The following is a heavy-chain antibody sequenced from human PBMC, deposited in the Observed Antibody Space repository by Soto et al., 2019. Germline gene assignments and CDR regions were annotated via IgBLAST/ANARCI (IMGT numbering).Heavy chain of an antibody. J-gene: IGHJ4*02. CDR1: GFTFSDYY. V-gene: IGHV3-11*06. CDR2: IVSSSTYT. CDR3: ARLRASTWYMGGLLDY. Sequence: GGSLRLSCAASGFTFSDYYMSWIRQAPGKGLEWVSYIVSSSTYTNYADSVKGRFTISRDNAKNSLYLEMNSLRAEDTAVYYCARLRASTWYMGGLLDYWGLGTLVTVSS. D-gene: IGHD6-13*01.